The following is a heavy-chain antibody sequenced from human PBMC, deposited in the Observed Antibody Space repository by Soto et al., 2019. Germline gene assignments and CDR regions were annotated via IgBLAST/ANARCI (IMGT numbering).Heavy chain of an antibody. J-gene: IGHJ6*02. D-gene: IGHD1-26*01. Sequence: PGGSLRLSCAASGFTFSSYAMHWVRQAPGKGLEWVAVISYDGSNKYYADSVKGRFTISRDNSKNTLYLQMNSLRAEDTAVYYCARDQWELSRVYYGMDVWGQGTTVTVSS. CDR2: ISYDGSNK. V-gene: IGHV3-30-3*01. CDR3: ARDQWELSRVYYGMDV. CDR1: GFTFSSYA.